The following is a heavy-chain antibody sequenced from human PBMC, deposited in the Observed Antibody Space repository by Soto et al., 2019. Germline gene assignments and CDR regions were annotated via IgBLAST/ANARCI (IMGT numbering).Heavy chain of an antibody. J-gene: IGHJ6*02. V-gene: IGHV1-69*13. CDR3: ARLHSHGTYGMDV. D-gene: IGHD5-18*01. CDR2: IIPLLGTT. Sequence: GASVKVSCKASGGFFTAYTLSWVRQAPGQRLEWMGAIIPLLGTTNYAQNFQGRVTITAVESTGTAYMELTSLTSDDTAVYFCARLHSHGTYGMDVWGQGTTVTVS. CDR1: GGFFTAYT.